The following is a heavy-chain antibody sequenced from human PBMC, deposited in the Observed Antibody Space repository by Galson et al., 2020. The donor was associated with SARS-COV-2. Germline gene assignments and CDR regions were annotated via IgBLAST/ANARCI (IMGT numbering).Heavy chain of an antibody. D-gene: IGHD3-22*01. CDR3: ARGTRDITMIVVVMTAVSCHFDL. Sequence: SQASETLSLTCAVYGGSFSDYCWSWIRQPPRRGLEWIGEVNHRGSTSYNPSLESRLRISLDASKKQFSLKLSSVTAADSGVYYCARGTRDITMIVVVMTAVSCHFDLWGQGSLVTVSS. V-gene: IGHV4-34*01. CDR2: VNHRGST. J-gene: IGHJ4*02. CDR1: GGSFSDYC.